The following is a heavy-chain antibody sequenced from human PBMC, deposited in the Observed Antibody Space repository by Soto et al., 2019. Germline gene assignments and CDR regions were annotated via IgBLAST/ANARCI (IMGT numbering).Heavy chain of an antibody. Sequence: QVQLVESGGGVVQPGRSLRLSCAASGFTFSSYGMHWVRQAPGKGLEWVAVIWYDGSNKYYADSVKGRFTISRDNSKNTLYLQMNSLRAEDTAVYYCARPTVGVFVSLGVWGQGTLVTVSS. D-gene: IGHD3-16*01. J-gene: IGHJ4*02. V-gene: IGHV3-33*01. CDR2: IWYDGSNK. CDR1: GFTFSSYG. CDR3: ARPTVGVFVSLGV.